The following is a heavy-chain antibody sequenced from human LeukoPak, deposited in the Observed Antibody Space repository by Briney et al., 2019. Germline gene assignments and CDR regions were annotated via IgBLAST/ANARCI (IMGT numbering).Heavy chain of an antibody. J-gene: IGHJ4*02. CDR3: AREIFGSGSYPEF. Sequence: GGSLRLSCAASGFAFKTYAMRWVRQAPGQGLEWVALIWHDGSHKFYSNSVRGQFTISRNNSKNTVSLQMNNLRPENTAVYYCAREIFGSGSYPEFWGQGTLVTVSS. D-gene: IGHD3-10*01. CDR2: IWHDGSHK. CDR1: GFAFKTYA. V-gene: IGHV3-33*01.